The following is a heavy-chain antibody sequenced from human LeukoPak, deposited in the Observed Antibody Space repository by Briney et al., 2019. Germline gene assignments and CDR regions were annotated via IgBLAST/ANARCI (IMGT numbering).Heavy chain of an antibody. V-gene: IGHV3-7*01. J-gene: IGHJ3*02. CDR3: ARQPAYYYGSAPGAFDI. Sequence: GGSLRLSCAASGFTFSSYWMSWVRQAPGKGLEWVANIKQDGSEKYYVDSVKGRFTISRDNAKNSLYLQMNSLRAEDTAVYYCARQPAYYYGSAPGAFDIWGQGTMVTVSS. CDR1: GFTFSSYW. D-gene: IGHD3-10*01. CDR2: IKQDGSEK.